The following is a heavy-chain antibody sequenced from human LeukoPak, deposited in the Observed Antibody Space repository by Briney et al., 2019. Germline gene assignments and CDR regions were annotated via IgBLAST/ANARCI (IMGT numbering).Heavy chain of an antibody. CDR3: AKGGGYEAQYYYYYLDV. V-gene: IGHV3-30*02. D-gene: IGHD5-12*01. Sequence: GGSLRLSCAASGFTFSRYGMHWVRQAPGKGLEWVAFIRYDGSNKYYVDSVKGRFTISRDNSKNTLYLQMKSLRAEDTAVYYCAKGGGYEAQYYYYYLDVWGKGTTVTISS. CDR1: GFTFSRYG. CDR2: IRYDGSNK. J-gene: IGHJ6*03.